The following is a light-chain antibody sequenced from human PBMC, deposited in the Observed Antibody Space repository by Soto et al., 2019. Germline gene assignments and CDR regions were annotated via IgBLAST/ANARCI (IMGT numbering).Light chain of an antibody. CDR2: ATS. V-gene: IGKV1-39*01. CDR3: QQSYNTPLT. CDR1: RTIDNY. J-gene: IGKJ5*01. Sequence: DIQMTQSPSSLSASLGDRVTITCRASRTIDNYLNWYQQKPGRAPELLVYATSSLQSGVQSRFTGGGSGTHFTLTISGLQPEDFATYFCQQSYNTPLTFGQGTRLEIK.